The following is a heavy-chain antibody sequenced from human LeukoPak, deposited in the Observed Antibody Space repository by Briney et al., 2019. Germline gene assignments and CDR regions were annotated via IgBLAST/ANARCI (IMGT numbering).Heavy chain of an antibody. CDR1: GGSISSYY. CDR3: ARRLTQYDCFDP. D-gene: IGHD2-2*01. J-gene: IGHJ5*02. CDR2: ISYSGSP. Sequence: MSSETLSLTCTVSGGSISSYYWSWIRQPPGKGLEWIGYISYSGSPNYNPSLKSRVTTSVDTSKNQFSLHLNSVTPEDTAVYYCARRLTQYDCFDPWGQGILVTVSS. V-gene: IGHV4-59*12.